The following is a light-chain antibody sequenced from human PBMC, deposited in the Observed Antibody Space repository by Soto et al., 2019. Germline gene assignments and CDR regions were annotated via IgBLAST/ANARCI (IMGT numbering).Light chain of an antibody. Sequence: EIVLTESPATRSLIPGEGATLSCRASQSVRSGSLAWYQQKPGQAPRLLIYGASSRATDIPDRFSGSGYGTDFILTISRLEPDDFAVYYCQHYADSPHTFGQGTKVDIK. CDR2: GAS. V-gene: IGKV3-20*01. J-gene: IGKJ2*01. CDR3: QHYADSPHT. CDR1: QSVRSGS.